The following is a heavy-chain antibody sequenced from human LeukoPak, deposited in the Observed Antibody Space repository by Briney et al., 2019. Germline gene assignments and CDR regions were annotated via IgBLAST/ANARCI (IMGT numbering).Heavy chain of an antibody. CDR1: GYTFTSYY. D-gene: IGHD3-3*01. V-gene: IGHV1-46*01. Sequence: ASVKVSCKASGYTFTSYYMHWVRQAPGQGLEWMGIINPSGGSTSYAQKFQGRVTMTRDTSTSTVYMELSSLRSEDTAVYYCARVQNYDFWGRSDAFDIWGQGTMVTVSS. J-gene: IGHJ3*02. CDR3: ARVQNYDFWGRSDAFDI. CDR2: INPSGGST.